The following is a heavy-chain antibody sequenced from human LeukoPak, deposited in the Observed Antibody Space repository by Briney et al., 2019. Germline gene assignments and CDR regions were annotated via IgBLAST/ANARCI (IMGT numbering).Heavy chain of an antibody. CDR3: ARQLGYYYDSSGYYLTGYFDY. CDR1: GGPISSSSYY. Sequence: SETLSLTCTVSGGPISSSSYYWGWIRQPPGKGLEWIGSIYYSGSTYYNPSLKSRVTISVDTSKNQFSLKLSSVTAADTAVYYCARQLGYYYDSSGYYLTGYFDYWGQGTLVTVSS. CDR2: IYYSGST. J-gene: IGHJ4*02. V-gene: IGHV4-39*01. D-gene: IGHD3-22*01.